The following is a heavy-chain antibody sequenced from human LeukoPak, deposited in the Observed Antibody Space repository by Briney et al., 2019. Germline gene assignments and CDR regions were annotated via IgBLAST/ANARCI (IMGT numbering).Heavy chain of an antibody. CDR1: GFTFSSYG. CDR2: ISGRGDST. V-gene: IGHV3-23*01. J-gene: IGHJ3*02. D-gene: IGHD2-8*01. Sequence: PGGSLRLSCAASGFTFSSYGMSWVRQAPGKGLEWVSAISGRGDSTYYADSVRGRFTISRDNSKNTLYLQMNSLRVEDTAVYYCAKDLGGTSGVGVFDIRGQGTMVTVSS. CDR3: AKDLGGTSGVGVFDI.